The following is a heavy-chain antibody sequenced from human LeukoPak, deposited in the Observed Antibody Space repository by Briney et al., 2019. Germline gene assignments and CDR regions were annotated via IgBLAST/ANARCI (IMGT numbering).Heavy chain of an antibody. CDR1: GGSISSGGYY. D-gene: IGHD4-23*01. CDR3: ARGINGGLDYYYYYMDV. J-gene: IGHJ6*03. Sequence: SETLSLTCTVSGGSISSGGYYWSWIRQHPGKGLEWIGYIYYSGSTYYNPSLKSRVTISVGTSKNQFSLKLSSVTAADTAVYYCARGINGGLDYYYYYMDVWGKGTTVTVSS. V-gene: IGHV4-31*03. CDR2: IYYSGST.